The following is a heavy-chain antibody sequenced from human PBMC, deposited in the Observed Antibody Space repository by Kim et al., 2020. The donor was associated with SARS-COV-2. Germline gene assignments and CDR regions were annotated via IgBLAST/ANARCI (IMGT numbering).Heavy chain of an antibody. Sequence: ASVKVSCKASGYTFTAYYMHWVRQAPGQGLEWMGRINPNSGGTNYAQKFQGRVTMTRDMSISTAYMELSSLRSDDTAMYYCARGQLAPFDYWGQGTLVTVSS. CDR2: INPNSGGT. J-gene: IGHJ4*02. D-gene: IGHD6-6*01. CDR1: GYTFTAYY. V-gene: IGHV1-2*06. CDR3: ARGQLAPFDY.